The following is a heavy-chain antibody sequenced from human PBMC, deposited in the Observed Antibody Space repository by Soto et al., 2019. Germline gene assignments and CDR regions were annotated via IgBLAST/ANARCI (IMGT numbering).Heavy chain of an antibody. CDR3: VGALRYFDWLAPNYYYGMDV. CDR1: GGTFSSYA. J-gene: IGHJ6*02. Sequence: GASVKVSCKASGGTFSSYAISWVRQAPGQGLEWMGGIIPIFGTANYAQKFQGRVTITADESTSTAYMELSSLRSEDTAVYYCVGALRYFDWLAPNYYYGMDVWGQGTTVTVSS. D-gene: IGHD3-9*01. V-gene: IGHV1-69*13. CDR2: IIPIFGTA.